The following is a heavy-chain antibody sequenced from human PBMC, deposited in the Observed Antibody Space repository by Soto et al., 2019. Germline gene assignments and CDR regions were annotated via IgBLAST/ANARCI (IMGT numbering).Heavy chain of an antibody. J-gene: IGHJ4*02. V-gene: IGHV4-34*01. Sequence: SETLSLTCAVYGGSFSGYYWSWIRQPPGKGLEWIGEINHSGSTNYNPSLKSRVTISVYTSKNQFSLKLSSVTAADTAVYYCATGRGYSYGSNFDYWGQGTLVTVSS. CDR3: ATGRGYSYGSNFDY. CDR1: GGSFSGYY. D-gene: IGHD5-18*01. CDR2: INHSGST.